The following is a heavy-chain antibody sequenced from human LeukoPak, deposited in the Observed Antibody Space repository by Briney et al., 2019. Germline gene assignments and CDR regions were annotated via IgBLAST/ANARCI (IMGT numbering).Heavy chain of an antibody. CDR3: AREHRDFVGDGYYYGC. J-gene: IGHJ4*02. CDR2: VYTSGGT. CDR1: GGSVSNYY. D-gene: IGHD3-22*01. Sequence: SETLSLTCTVSGGSVSNYYWSWIRQPAGKGLEWIGRVYTSGGTDYNPSLSSRVTMSVDTSKNHFSLKLSSVTAADTAIYYRAREHRDFVGDGYYYGCWGQGTLVTVSP. V-gene: IGHV4-4*07.